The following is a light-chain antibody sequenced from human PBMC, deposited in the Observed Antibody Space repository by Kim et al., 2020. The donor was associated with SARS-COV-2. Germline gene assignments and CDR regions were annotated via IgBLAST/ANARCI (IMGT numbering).Light chain of an antibody. Sequence: GQSITIPCTGTSSDVGGYNYVSWYQPHPGKVPKLVIYGVANRPPGVSNRFSGSKSGNTASLTISGLQAEDEADYYCSSYTSSRALVFGGGTQLTVL. J-gene: IGLJ3*02. CDR2: GVA. CDR3: SSYTSSRALV. CDR1: SSDVGGYNY. V-gene: IGLV2-14*03.